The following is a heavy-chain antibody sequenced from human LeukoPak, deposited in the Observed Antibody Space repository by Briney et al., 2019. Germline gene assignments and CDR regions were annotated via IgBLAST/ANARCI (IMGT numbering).Heavy chain of an antibody. V-gene: IGHV4-61*08. Sequence: SETLSLTCAVSGGSISSGGYSWSWIRQPPGKGLEWIGYIYYTGSTKYNPSLKSRVTISVDTSKNQFSLKLSSVTAADTAVYYCARGRYSPDYWGQGTLMTVSS. CDR2: IYYTGST. CDR3: ARGRYSPDY. CDR1: GGSISSGGYS. J-gene: IGHJ4*02. D-gene: IGHD1-1*01.